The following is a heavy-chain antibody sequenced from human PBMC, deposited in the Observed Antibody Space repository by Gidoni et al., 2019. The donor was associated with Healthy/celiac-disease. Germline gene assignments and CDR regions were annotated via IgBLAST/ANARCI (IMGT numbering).Heavy chain of an antibody. J-gene: IGHJ4*02. CDR1: GYTFTSYY. CDR3: ARETTAYCSSTSCYPYSSSPDFDY. CDR2: INPSGGST. D-gene: IGHD2-2*01. Sequence: QVQLVQSGAEVKKPGASVKVSCKASGYTFTSYYMHWVRQAPGQGLEWMGIINPSGGSTSYAQKFQGRVTMTRDTSTSTVYMELSSLRSEDTAVYYCARETTAYCSSTSCYPYSSSPDFDYWGQGTLVTVSS. V-gene: IGHV1-46*01.